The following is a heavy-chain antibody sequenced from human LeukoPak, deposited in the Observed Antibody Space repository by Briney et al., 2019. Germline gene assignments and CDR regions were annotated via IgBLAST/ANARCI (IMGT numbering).Heavy chain of an antibody. V-gene: IGHV4-30-4*08. Sequence: TSETLSLTCTVSGGSISSGSYYWSWIRQPAGKGLEWIGYIYYSGSTYYNPSLKSRVTISVDTSKNQFSLKLSSVTAADTAVYFCARGPTRQYFDYWGQGTLVTVSS. J-gene: IGHJ4*02. D-gene: IGHD6-6*01. CDR2: IYYSGST. CDR1: GGSISSGSYY. CDR3: ARGPTRQYFDY.